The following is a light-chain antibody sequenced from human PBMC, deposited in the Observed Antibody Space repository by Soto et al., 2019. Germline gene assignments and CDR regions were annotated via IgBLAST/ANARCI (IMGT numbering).Light chain of an antibody. CDR2: GAS. V-gene: IGKV3-20*01. J-gene: IGKJ1*01. CDR1: QSVSSSN. Sequence: EIVLTQSPGTLSLSPEERATLSCRASQSVSSSNLAWYQQKPGQAPSLLIYGASRRATGIPYRFSGSGSGTDFTLTTSRLEPEDFAVYYCQQFGNSPWTFGQGTKVEI. CDR3: QQFGNSPWT.